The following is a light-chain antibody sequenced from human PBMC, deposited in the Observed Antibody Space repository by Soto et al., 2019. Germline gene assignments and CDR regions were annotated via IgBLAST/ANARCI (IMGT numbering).Light chain of an antibody. CDR2: DAS. CDR3: QQRSNWPLT. V-gene: IGKV3-11*01. J-gene: IGKJ4*01. CDR1: QSVSSY. Sequence: EIVLTQSPATLSLSPGERATLSCRASQSVSSYLAWYQQKPGQAPRLLIYDASNRATGIPARFSGSGSGTDFPLNLRRLEAEDFAVYYCQQRSNWPLTFGGGTKVEIK.